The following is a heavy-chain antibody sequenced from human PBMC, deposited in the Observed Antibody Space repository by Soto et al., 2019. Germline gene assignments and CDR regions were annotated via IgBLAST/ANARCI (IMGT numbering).Heavy chain of an antibody. CDR3: AKKVNSGPGSQYFDY. D-gene: IGHD3-10*01. Sequence: AGGSLRLSCAASGFIFSSSWMNWVRQAPGKGLEWVANITADGSERYYVDSVKGRFTISRDNSKNMLFLQMNSLRAEDTAIYYCAKKVNSGPGSQYFDYWGQGTLVTVSS. J-gene: IGHJ4*02. V-gene: IGHV3-7*03. CDR2: ITADGSER. CDR1: GFIFSSSW.